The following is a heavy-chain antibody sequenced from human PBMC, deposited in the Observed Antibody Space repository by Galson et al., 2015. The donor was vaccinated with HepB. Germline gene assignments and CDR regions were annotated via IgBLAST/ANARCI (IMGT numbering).Heavy chain of an antibody. CDR1: RFTFSSYA. V-gene: IGHV3-30-3*02. CDR2: ISYDGNNK. J-gene: IGHJ3*02. CDR3: AKNVGSYDALFMPFDI. D-gene: IGHD2/OR15-2a*01. Sequence: SLRLSCAASRFTFSSYAMNWVRQAPGKGLEWVAVISYDGNNKYYADSAKGRFTISRDNSKNTLYLQVNNLRTEGTAVYYCAKNVGSYDALFMPFDIWGQGTMVTVSS.